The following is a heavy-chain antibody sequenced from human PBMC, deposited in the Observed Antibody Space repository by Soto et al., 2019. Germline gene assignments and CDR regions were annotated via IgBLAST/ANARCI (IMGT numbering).Heavy chain of an antibody. Sequence: ASVKVSCKGSGYTFTSYGISWVRQAPGQGLEWVGRISAYNSNTNYAQKFQGRVTITTDTSTSTAYMELSSLRSEDTAVYYCARGFPLWFGPWGQGTLVTVSS. D-gene: IGHD3-3*01. J-gene: IGHJ5*02. V-gene: IGHV1-18*01. CDR1: GYTFTSYG. CDR2: ISAYNSNT. CDR3: ARGFPLWFGP.